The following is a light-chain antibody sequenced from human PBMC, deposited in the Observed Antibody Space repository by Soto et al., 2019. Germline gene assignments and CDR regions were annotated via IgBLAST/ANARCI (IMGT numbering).Light chain of an antibody. CDR2: PNN. J-gene: IGLJ2*01. CDR1: SSNIGSNT. CDR3: AAWDDSLYGVV. Sequence: QSVLTQPPSASGTPGQRVTISCSGSSSNIGSNTVNWYQLLPGTAPKLLIYPNNDRPSGVPDRFSGSKSGTSASLAISGLQSEDEADYYCAAWDDSLYGVVFGGGTKVTVL. V-gene: IGLV1-44*01.